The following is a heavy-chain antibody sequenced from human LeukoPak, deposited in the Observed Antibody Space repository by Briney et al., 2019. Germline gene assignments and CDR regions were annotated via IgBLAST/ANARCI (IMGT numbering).Heavy chain of an antibody. CDR2: ISTYNGNT. V-gene: IGHV1-18*01. Sequence: ASVKVSCKASGYTFTSYGISWVRQAPGQGLEWMGWISTYNGNTNYAQKLQGRVTMTTDTSTSTAYMELRSLRSDDTAVYYCASSNSYYYDSSGYYPPDDAFDIWGQGTMVTVSS. CDR3: ASSNSYYYDSSGYYPPDDAFDI. CDR1: GYTFTSYG. D-gene: IGHD3-22*01. J-gene: IGHJ3*02.